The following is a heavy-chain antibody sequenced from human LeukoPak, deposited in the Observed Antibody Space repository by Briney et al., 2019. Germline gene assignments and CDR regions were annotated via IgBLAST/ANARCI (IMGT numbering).Heavy chain of an antibody. CDR3: ASSLGIVGATAFDY. J-gene: IGHJ4*02. CDR1: GYTFTSYY. V-gene: IGHV1-46*01. Sequence: ASVKVSFKASGYTFTSYYMHWVRQAPGQGLEWMGIINPSGGSTSYAQKFQGRVTMTRDMSTSTVYMELSSLRSEDTAVYYCASSLGIVGATAFDYWGQGTLVTVSS. D-gene: IGHD1-26*01. CDR2: INPSGGST.